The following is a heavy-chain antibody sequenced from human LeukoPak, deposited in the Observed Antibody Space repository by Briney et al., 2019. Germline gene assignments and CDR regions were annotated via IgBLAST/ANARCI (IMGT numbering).Heavy chain of an antibody. CDR2: IYSDVSST. D-gene: IGHD1-26*01. CDR1: GFTFSTYW. CDR3: ATGGGSYPQYYFDY. V-gene: IGHV3-74*01. J-gene: IGHJ4*02. Sequence: TGGSLRLSCAASGFTFSTYWMHWVRQAPGKGLVWVSRIYSDVSSTTYADSVKGRFTISRDNAKNTLYLQMNSLRAEDTAVYYCATGGGSYPQYYFDYWGQGTLVTVSS.